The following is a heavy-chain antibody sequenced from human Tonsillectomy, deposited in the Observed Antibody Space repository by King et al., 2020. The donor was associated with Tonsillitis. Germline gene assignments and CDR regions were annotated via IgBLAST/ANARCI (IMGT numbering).Heavy chain of an antibody. CDR3: AKEGAVAGKERYYFDH. V-gene: IGHV3-30*18. CDR1: GFTFRSYG. J-gene: IGHJ4*02. CDR2: ISNDGTVD. D-gene: IGHD6-19*01. Sequence: QLVQSGGGVVQPGRSLRLSCAASGFTFRSYGMHWVRQAPGKGLEWVAVISNDGTVDYYADSVKGRFTISRDNSKSTMYLQMNSLRADDTGVYFCAKEGAVAGKERYYFDHWGQGTLVTVSS.